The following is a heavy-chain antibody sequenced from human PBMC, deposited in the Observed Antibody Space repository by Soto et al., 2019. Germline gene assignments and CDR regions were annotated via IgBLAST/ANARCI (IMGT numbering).Heavy chain of an antibody. V-gene: IGHV3-23*01. CDR2: ISGSGGST. CDR1: GFTFSSYA. Sequence: GGSLRLSCAASGFTFSSYAMSWVRQAPGKGLEWVSAISGSGGSTYYADSVKGRFTISRDNSKNTLYLQMNSLRAEDTAVYYCARNSGVAAAGTWENYYYYYYMDVWGKGTTVTVSS. J-gene: IGHJ6*03. CDR3: ARNSGVAAAGTWENYYYYYYMDV. D-gene: IGHD6-13*01.